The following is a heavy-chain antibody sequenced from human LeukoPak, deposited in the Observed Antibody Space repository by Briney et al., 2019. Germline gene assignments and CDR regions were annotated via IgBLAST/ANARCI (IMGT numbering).Heavy chain of an antibody. Sequence: GGSLRLSCAASGFTFSSYWMHWVRQAPGKGLEWVANIKQDGSEKYYVDSVKGRFTISRDNAKNSLYLQMNSLRAEDTAVYYCARNGRGYSGYDYFDYWGQGTLVTVSS. V-gene: IGHV3-7*01. D-gene: IGHD5-12*01. CDR3: ARNGRGYSGYDYFDY. CDR1: GFTFSSYW. J-gene: IGHJ4*02. CDR2: IKQDGSEK.